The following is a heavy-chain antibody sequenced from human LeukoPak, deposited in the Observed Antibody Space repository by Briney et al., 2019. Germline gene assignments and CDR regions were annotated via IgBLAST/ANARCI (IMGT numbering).Heavy chain of an antibody. CDR2: ISNDGSNK. Sequence: PGRSPRLSCAASGFTFSSYAMHWVRQAPGKGLEWVTVISNDGSNKYYADSVRGRFTISRDNSKNTLYLQMNSLRAEDTAVYYCARVYYDSSAYYWVDYWGQGTLVTVSS. D-gene: IGHD3-22*01. V-gene: IGHV3-30-3*01. J-gene: IGHJ4*02. CDR1: GFTFSSYA. CDR3: ARVYYDSSAYYWVDY.